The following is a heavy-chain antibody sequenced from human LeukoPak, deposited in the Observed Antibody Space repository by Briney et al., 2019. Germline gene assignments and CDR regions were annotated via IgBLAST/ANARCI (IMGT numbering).Heavy chain of an antibody. CDR1: GYSFTSSW. Sequence: GESLKISRKGSGYSFTSSWIAWVRQMPGKGLEWMGIIYPGDSDTRYSPSFQGQVTISADKSISAAYLQWSSLKASDTAMYYCARLRTAMDPFDYWGQGILVTVSS. J-gene: IGHJ4*02. V-gene: IGHV5-51*01. D-gene: IGHD5-18*01. CDR2: IYPGDSDT. CDR3: ARLRTAMDPFDY.